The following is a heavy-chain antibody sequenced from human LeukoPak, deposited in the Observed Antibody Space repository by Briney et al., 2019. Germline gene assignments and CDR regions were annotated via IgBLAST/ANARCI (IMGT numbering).Heavy chain of an antibody. V-gene: IGHV1-18*01. CDR2: VSIYNDNT. D-gene: IGHD3-9*01. Sequence: ASVKVSCKASGYSFTDYDFSWVRQAPGQGHEWLGWVSIYNDNTNYAREFQDRITMTTDISTSTAYMELKSLTSDDTAVYFCARTGHYQFDSWGQGTLVTVSS. J-gene: IGHJ4*02. CDR1: GYSFTDYD. CDR3: ARTGHYQFDS.